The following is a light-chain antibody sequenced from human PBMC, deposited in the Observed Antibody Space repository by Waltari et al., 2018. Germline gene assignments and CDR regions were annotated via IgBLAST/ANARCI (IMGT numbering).Light chain of an antibody. CDR2: DAS. CDR1: QSVNNY. CDR3: QQRSNWPRFT. J-gene: IGKJ3*01. V-gene: IGKV3-11*01. Sequence: VLPHSPATLSLSPGEKATLSCSASQSVNNYLAWDQEKPGQAPSLLIYDASNRATGIPRRFSGSGSGTDFTLTISSLEPEDFAVYYCQQRSNWPRFTFGPGTRVDIK.